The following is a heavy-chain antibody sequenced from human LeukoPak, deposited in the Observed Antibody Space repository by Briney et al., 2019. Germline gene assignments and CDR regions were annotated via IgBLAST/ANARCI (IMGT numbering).Heavy chain of an antibody. CDR3: AAVIDC. CDR1: GFTFSNYE. CDR2: ISNSGNTK. Sequence: SGGSLRLSCAASGFTFSNYEMNWIRQAPGKGLEWISYISNSGNTKHYADSVKGRFSISRDNANNSVYLQMNNLRAEDTAVYYCAAVIDCWGQGTLVTVSS. J-gene: IGHJ4*02. V-gene: IGHV3-48*03.